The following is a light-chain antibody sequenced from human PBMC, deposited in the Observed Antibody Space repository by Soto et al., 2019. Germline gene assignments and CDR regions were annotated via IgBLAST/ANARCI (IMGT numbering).Light chain of an antibody. V-gene: IGKV3-15*01. J-gene: IGKJ1*01. CDR3: QQYQNLWT. CDR2: GIS. Sequence: EMVMTQSPAILSVSPGESATLSCRASQSVNSNYLAWYQQHPGQPPRLLIYGISTRATGIPARFSGSGSGTEFTLTINSLQSEDFAVYYCQQYQNLWTFGQGTKVDIK. CDR1: QSVNSN.